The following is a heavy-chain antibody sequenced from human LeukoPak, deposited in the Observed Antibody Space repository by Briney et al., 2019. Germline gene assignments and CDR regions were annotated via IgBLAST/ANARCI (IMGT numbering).Heavy chain of an antibody. J-gene: IGHJ4*02. CDR2: IIPIFGTA. Sequence: SVKVSCKASGGTFSSYAISWVRQAPGQGLEWMGGIIPIFGTANYAQKFRGRVTITADKSTRTAYMELSSLRSEDTAVYYCARVRYRLAETYIDYWGQGTLVTVSS. CDR3: ARVRYRLAETYIDY. D-gene: IGHD3-16*01. CDR1: GGTFSSYA. V-gene: IGHV1-69*06.